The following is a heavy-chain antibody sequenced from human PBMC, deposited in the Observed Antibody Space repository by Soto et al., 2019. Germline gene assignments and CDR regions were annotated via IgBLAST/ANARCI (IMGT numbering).Heavy chain of an antibody. CDR3: ARDRSKFGDYTFDY. D-gene: IGHD4-17*01. J-gene: IGHJ4*02. CDR2: IYYSGST. CDR1: GGSISSGGYY. V-gene: IGHV4-31*03. Sequence: SETLSLTCTVSGGSISSGGYYWSWIRQHPGKGLEWIGYIYYSGSTYYNPSLKSRVTISVDTSKNQFSLKLSSVTAADTAVYYCARDRSKFGDYTFDYWGQGTLVTVSS.